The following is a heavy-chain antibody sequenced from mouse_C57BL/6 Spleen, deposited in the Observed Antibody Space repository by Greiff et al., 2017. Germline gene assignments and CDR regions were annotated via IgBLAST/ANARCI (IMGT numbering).Heavy chain of an antibody. V-gene: IGHV14-3*01. CDR2: IDPANGNT. J-gene: IGHJ4*01. D-gene: IGHD2-3*01. CDR1: GFNIKNTY. CDR3: ARIPPDGCYSRYAMDY. Sequence: EVQLQQSVAELVRPGASVKLSCTASGFNIKNTYMHWVKQRPEQGLEWIGRIDPANGNTKYAPKFQGKATITADTSSNTAYLQLSSLTSEDTAIYYCARIPPDGCYSRYAMDYWGQGTSVTVSS.